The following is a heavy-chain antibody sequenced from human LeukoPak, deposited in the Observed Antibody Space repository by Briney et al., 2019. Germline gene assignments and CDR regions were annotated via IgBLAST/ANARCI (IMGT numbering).Heavy chain of an antibody. CDR1: GGSISSYY. CDR3: ARPAVYDGTISDAFDI. V-gene: IGHV4-39*01. Sequence: PSETLSLTCTISGGSISSYYWGWIRQPPGKGLEWIGSIYYSGSTYYNPSLKSRVTISVDTSKNQFSLKLSSVTAADTAVYYCARPAVYDGTISDAFDIWGQGTMVTVSS. D-gene: IGHD3-22*01. CDR2: IYYSGST. J-gene: IGHJ3*02.